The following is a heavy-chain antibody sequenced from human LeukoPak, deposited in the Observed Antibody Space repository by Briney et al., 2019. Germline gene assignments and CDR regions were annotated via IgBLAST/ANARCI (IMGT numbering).Heavy chain of an antibody. Sequence: SETLSLTCTVSGGSISSYYWSWIRQPPGKGLEWIGYIYYSGSTNYNPSLKSRVTISVDTSKNQFSLKLSSVTAADTAVYCCARGIRGDYSDYWGQGTLVTVSS. J-gene: IGHJ4*02. CDR1: GGSISSYY. CDR3: ARGIRGDYSDY. CDR2: IYYSGST. D-gene: IGHD2-15*01. V-gene: IGHV4-59*01.